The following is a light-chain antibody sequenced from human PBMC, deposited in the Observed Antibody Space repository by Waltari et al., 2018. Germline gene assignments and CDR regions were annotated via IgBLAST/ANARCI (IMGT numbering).Light chain of an antibody. V-gene: IGLV1-40*01. CDR1: TSNIGAGCD. CDR3: QSYDRSLSGWV. CDR2: GNN. J-gene: IGLJ3*02. Sequence: QSVLTQPPSVSGAPGQRVTISCTGTTSNIGAGCDVRWYQQVPGTAPKVLTSGNNNRPSGVPDRFSVSKSGTSASLAITGLQAEDEADYYCQSYDRSLSGWVFGGGTKLTVL.